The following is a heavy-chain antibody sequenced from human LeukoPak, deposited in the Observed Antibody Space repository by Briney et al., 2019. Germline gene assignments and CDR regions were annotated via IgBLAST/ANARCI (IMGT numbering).Heavy chain of an antibody. V-gene: IGHV4-39*07. J-gene: IGHJ4*02. CDR3: ARDRVVVAARRIRYFDY. Sequence: PSETLSLTCTVSGGSISSGSYYWGWIRQPPGKGLEWIGSIYYSGSTYYNPSLKSRVTISVDTSKNQFSLKLSSVTAADTAVYYCARDRVVVAARRIRYFDYWGQGTLVTVSS. CDR1: GGSISSGSYY. D-gene: IGHD2-15*01. CDR2: IYYSGST.